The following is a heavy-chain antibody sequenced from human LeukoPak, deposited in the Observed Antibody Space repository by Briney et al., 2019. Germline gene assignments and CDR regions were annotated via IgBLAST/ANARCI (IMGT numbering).Heavy chain of an antibody. Sequence: GGSLRLSCAASGFTFSSYAMSWVRQAPGKGLEWVSAISGSGGSTYYADSVKGRFTVSRDNSKNTLYLQMNSLRAEDTAVYYCAKDGGSSSWYYFDYWGQGTLVTVSS. V-gene: IGHV3-23*01. CDR1: GFTFSSYA. CDR2: ISGSGGST. D-gene: IGHD6-13*01. J-gene: IGHJ4*02. CDR3: AKDGGSSSWYYFDY.